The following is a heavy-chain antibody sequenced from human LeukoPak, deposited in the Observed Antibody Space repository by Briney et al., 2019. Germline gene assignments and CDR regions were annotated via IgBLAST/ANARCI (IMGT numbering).Heavy chain of an antibody. D-gene: IGHD1-1*01. V-gene: IGHV4-34*01. CDR3: ARGPTISATGYFDY. Sequence: SETLSLTCAVYGGSFSTYYWSWIRQSPGKGLEWIAEINHRGDTNYNPSVKSRVTISVDTSKNQFSLKVRSLTAADTAVYYCARGPTISATGYFDYWGQGTLVTVSS. J-gene: IGHJ4*02. CDR1: GGSFSTYY. CDR2: INHRGDT.